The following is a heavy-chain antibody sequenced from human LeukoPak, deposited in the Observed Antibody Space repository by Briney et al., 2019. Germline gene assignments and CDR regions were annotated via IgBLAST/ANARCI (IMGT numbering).Heavy chain of an antibody. CDR1: GYSISSGYY. CDR2: IYTSGST. J-gene: IGHJ6*03. CDR3: ARASGFGEFYYYYYMDV. V-gene: IGHV4-4*07. D-gene: IGHD3-10*01. Sequence: PSETLSLTCSVSGYSISSGYYWSWIRQPAGKGLEWIGRIYTSGSTNYNPSLKSRVTMSVDTSKNQFSLKLSSVTAADTAVYYCARASGFGEFYYYYYMDVWGKGTTVTVSS.